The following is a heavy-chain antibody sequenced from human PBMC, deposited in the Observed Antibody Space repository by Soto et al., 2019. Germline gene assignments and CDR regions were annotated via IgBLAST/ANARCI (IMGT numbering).Heavy chain of an antibody. CDR2: ISGSGGST. CDR3: ARDRGIAVAGLYYFDY. Sequence: GGSLRLSCAASGFTFSSYAMSWVRQAPGKGLEWVSAISGSGGSTYYADSVKGRFTISRDNSKNTLYLQMNSLRAEDTAVYYCARDRGIAVAGLYYFDYWGQGTLVTVSS. D-gene: IGHD6-19*01. J-gene: IGHJ4*02. CDR1: GFTFSSYA. V-gene: IGHV3-23*01.